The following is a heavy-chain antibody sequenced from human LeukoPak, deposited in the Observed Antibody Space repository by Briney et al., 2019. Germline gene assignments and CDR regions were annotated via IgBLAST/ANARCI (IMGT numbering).Heavy chain of an antibody. J-gene: IGHJ4*02. CDR3: ARERRTVTTSLDY. V-gene: IGHV3-48*03. D-gene: IGHD4-17*01. CDR1: GFTFSSYE. CDR2: ISTGGSTI. Sequence: GGSLRLSCAASGFTFSSYEMNWVRQAPGKGLEWVSYISTGGSTIYYADSVKGRFTISRDDAKNSLYLQMNSLRAEDTAVYYCARERRTVTTSLDYWCQGTLVTVSS.